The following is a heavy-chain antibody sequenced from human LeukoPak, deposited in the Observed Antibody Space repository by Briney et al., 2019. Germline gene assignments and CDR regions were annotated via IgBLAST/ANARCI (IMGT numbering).Heavy chain of an antibody. D-gene: IGHD2-21*02. CDR3: ARHRLAYCGGDCYPYYFDY. J-gene: IGHJ4*02. V-gene: IGHV4-39*01. CDR1: GGSISRSSYY. CDR2: IYYSGST. Sequence: SETLSLTCTVSGGSISRSSYYWGWIRQPPGKGLEWIGSIYYSGSTYYNPSLKSRVTISVDTSKNQFSLKLSSVTAADTAVYYCARHRLAYCGGDCYPYYFDYWGQGTLVTVSS.